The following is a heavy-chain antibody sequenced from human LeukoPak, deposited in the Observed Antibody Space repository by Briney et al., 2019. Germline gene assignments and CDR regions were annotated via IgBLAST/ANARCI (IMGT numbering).Heavy chain of an antibody. CDR3: ARHGRYYDSSGYFRGGAHIDY. CDR2: IKVYGDTT. J-gene: IGHJ4*02. D-gene: IGHD3-22*01. CDR1: GNTFTSFH. V-gene: IGHV1-46*01. Sequence: ASVKVSCKASGNTFTSFHIHWVRQAPGQGLEYMGIIKVYGDTTIYAQRFQGRITMTRDTSTSTVYMELSSLNSEDTAVYYCARHGRYYDSSGYFRGGAHIDYWGQGTLVTVSS.